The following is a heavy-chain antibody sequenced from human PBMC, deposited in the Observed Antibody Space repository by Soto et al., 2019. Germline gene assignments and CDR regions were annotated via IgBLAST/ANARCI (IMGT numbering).Heavy chain of an antibody. Sequence: QVQLVESGGGVVQPGRSQRLSCAASGFTFSSYGMHWVRQAPGRGLEWVAVISYDGSNKYYADSVKGRFTISRDNPKNTLYLQMNSLRAEDTAVYYCAKVLGYCSSNSCSREAYDYYGMDVW. CDR1: GFTFSSYG. CDR2: ISYDGSNK. CDR3: AKVLGYCSSNSCSREAYDYYGMDV. J-gene: IGHJ6*01. D-gene: IGHD2-2*01. V-gene: IGHV3-30*18.